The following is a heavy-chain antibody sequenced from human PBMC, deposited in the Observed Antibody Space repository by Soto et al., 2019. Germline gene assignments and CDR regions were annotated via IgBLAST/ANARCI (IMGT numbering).Heavy chain of an antibody. J-gene: IGHJ4*02. Sequence: QVQLVQSGAEVKKPGSSVKVSCKASGGTFSSYAISWVRQAPGQGLEWMGGIIPIFGTANYSQKFQGRVTITAEESTSTAYRELSRLRSEETAVYYCAMETRGYWGQGTLVTVSS. CDR3: AMETRGY. D-gene: IGHD1-1*01. V-gene: IGHV1-69*12. CDR2: IIPIFGTA. CDR1: GGTFSSYA.